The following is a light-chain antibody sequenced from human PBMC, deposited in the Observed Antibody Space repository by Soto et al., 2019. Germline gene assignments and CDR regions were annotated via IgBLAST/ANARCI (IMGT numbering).Light chain of an antibody. Sequence: IQLTQSPSSLSASVGDRVTITCRARQGISSFLTWYQQKPGKAPKLLIYGASTLQSGFPSRFSGSGSGTDFTLSIGRLQPEDFATYYCQQLNSFPIPFGPGTQVDIK. CDR2: GAS. V-gene: IGKV1-9*01. J-gene: IGKJ3*01. CDR3: QQLNSFPIP. CDR1: QGISSF.